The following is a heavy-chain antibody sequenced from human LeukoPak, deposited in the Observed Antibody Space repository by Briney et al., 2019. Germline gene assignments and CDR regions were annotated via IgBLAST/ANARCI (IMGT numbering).Heavy chain of an antibody. CDR3: SGDLNWFDP. V-gene: IGHV1-69*05. CDR1: GGTFSSYA. CDR2: IIPIFGTA. Sequence: GASVKVSCKASGGTFSSYAISWVRQAPGQGLEWMGSIIPIFGTANYAQKFQGRVTITTDESTSTAYMELSSLRSEDTAVYYCSGDLNWFDPWGQGTLVTVSS. J-gene: IGHJ5*02.